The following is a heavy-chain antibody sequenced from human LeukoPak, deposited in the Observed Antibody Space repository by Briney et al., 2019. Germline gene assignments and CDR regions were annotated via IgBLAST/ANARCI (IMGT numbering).Heavy chain of an antibody. V-gene: IGHV1-18*01. CDR2: ISAYNGNT. D-gene: IGHD2-2*01. CDR1: GYTFTSYG. Sequence: SVKVSCKASGYTFTSYGISWVRQAPGQGLEWMGWISAYNGNTDYAQNFQGRVTMTTDTSTNAGYMDLRSLRSDDTAVYYCARVHSYCSSTSCLEYWGQGTLVTVSS. CDR3: ARVHSYCSSTSCLEY. J-gene: IGHJ4*02.